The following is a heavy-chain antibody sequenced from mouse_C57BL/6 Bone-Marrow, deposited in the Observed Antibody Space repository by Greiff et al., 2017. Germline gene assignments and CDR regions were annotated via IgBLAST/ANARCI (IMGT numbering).Heavy chain of an antibody. CDR3: ARHIHLRPYSYAMDY. CDR2: LSSGGSYT. CDR1: GFTFSSYG. D-gene: IGHD3-2*02. J-gene: IGHJ4*01. V-gene: IGHV5-6*01. Sequence: EVKLMESGGDLVKPGGSLKLSCAASGFTFSSYGMSWVRQTPDKRLEWVASLSSGGSYTYSPGSVKGRFTISRDNANKTLYLQMGSLKSEYTAMYYWARHIHLRPYSYAMDYWGEGTSVTVAS.